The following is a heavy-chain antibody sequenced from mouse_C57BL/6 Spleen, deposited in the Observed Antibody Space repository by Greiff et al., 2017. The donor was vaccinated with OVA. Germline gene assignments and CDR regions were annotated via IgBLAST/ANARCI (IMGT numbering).Heavy chain of an antibody. CDR1: GYSITSGYY. CDR3: ARGGYFDY. Sequence: EVKLQESGPGLVKPSQSLSLTCSVTGYSITSGYYWNWIRQFPGNKLEWMGYISYDGSNNYNPSLKNRISITRDPSKNQFFLKLNSVTTEDTATYYCARGGYFDYWGQGTTLTVSS. J-gene: IGHJ2*01. V-gene: IGHV3-6*01. CDR2: ISYDGSN.